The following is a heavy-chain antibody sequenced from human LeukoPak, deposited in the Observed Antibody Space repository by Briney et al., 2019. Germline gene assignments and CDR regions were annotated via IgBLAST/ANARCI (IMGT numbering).Heavy chain of an antibody. Sequence: GASVKVSCKASGGTFSSYATSWVRQAPGQGLEWMGGIIPIFGTANYAQKFQGRVTITADESTSTAYMELSSLRSEDTAVYYCASGVPAATATYYGMDVWGQGTTVTVSS. D-gene: IGHD2-2*01. V-gene: IGHV1-69*13. J-gene: IGHJ6*02. CDR2: IIPIFGTA. CDR3: ASGVPAATATYYGMDV. CDR1: GGTFSSYA.